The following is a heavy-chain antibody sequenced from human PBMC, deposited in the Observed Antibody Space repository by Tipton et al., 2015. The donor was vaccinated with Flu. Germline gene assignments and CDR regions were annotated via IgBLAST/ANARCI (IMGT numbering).Heavy chain of an antibody. CDR2: IYPSGST. CDR3: ARGRHGLGLDY. D-gene: IGHD5-24*01. Sequence: LRLSCTVSGASVSDDYWSWSRQPAGKGLEWIGRIYPSGSTHFNPSLESRVTMSVDTSKNRFSLKLTSVTAADTAVYYCARGRHGLGLDYWGQGTLVTVSS. V-gene: IGHV4-4*07. J-gene: IGHJ4*02. CDR1: GASVSDDY.